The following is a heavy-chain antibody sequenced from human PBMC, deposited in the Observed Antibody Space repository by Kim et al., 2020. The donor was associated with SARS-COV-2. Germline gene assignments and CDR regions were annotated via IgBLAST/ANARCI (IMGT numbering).Heavy chain of an antibody. J-gene: IGHJ4*02. CDR2: IYTGGRT. D-gene: IGHD6-13*01. CDR3: ARPHRSSWHSRNLEY. Sequence: TGRGNHLQWFRKAPGGGLEWVSVIYTGGRTDYAHSVKGRLTIFRDTSKHALYHQMNSLSAEDTAVYSCARPHRSSWHSRNLEYWGQGPL. V-gene: IGHV3-66*01. CDR1: TGRGNH.